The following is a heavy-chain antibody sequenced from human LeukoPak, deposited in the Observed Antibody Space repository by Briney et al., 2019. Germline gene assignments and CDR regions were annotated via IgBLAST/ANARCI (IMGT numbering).Heavy chain of an antibody. Sequence: ASVKVSCKDSGYTFTGYYIHWVRQAPGQGLEWMGWINTNTGNPTYAQGFTGRFVFSLDTSVTTAYLQISSLKAEDTAVYYCARERNDCYGSSGCVGDSYMDVWGKGTTVTVSS. J-gene: IGHJ6*03. CDR1: GYTFTGYY. V-gene: IGHV7-4-1*02. CDR2: INTNTGNP. CDR3: ARERNDCYGSSGCVGDSYMDV. D-gene: IGHD3-22*01.